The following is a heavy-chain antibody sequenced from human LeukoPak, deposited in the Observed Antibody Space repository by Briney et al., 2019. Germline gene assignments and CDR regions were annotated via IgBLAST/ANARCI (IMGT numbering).Heavy chain of an antibody. CDR3: ARSRTIFGVVITPFDY. CDR2: IYYSGYT. D-gene: IGHD3-3*01. CDR1: GGSISSYY. J-gene: IGHJ4*02. V-gene: IGHV4-59*01. Sequence: PSETLSLTCTVSGGSISSYYWSWIRQPPGKGLKWIGNIYYSGYTTYSPSLRSRVTISVDTSKNQFSLKLSSVTAADTAVYYCARSRTIFGVVITPFDYWGQGTLVTVSS.